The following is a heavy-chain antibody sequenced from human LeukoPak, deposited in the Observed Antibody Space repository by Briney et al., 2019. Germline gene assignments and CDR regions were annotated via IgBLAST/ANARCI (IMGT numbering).Heavy chain of an antibody. J-gene: IGHJ3*02. Sequence: GSLRLSCAASGFTFSSYSMNWVRQAPGEGLEWVSYISSSSSYRYYADSVKGRFTISRDNAKNSLYLQMNSLRAEDTAVYYCARDREGATLNDAFDIWGRGTMVTVSS. CDR3: ARDREGATLNDAFDI. CDR1: GFTFSSYS. CDR2: ISSSSSYR. D-gene: IGHD1-26*01. V-gene: IGHV3-21*05.